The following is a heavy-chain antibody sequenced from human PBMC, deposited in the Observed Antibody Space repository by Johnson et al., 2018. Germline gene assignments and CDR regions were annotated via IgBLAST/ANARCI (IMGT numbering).Heavy chain of an antibody. D-gene: IGHD3-3*01. CDR2: ISYDGSYQ. CDR3: AKAGYDFWSGSYYYYMDV. J-gene: IGHJ6*03. CDR1: GFTFSSYG. Sequence: VQLLESGGGVVQPGRSLRLSCAASGFTFSSYGMHWVRQAPGKGLDWVAVISYDGSYQYYADSVKGRFTISRDNSKNTLYLQMNRLRAEDTAVYYCAKAGYDFWSGSYYYYMDVWGKGTTVTVSS. V-gene: IGHV3-30*18.